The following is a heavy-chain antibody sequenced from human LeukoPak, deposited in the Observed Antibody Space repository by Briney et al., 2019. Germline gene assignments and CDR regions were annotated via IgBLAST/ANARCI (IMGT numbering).Heavy chain of an antibody. CDR3: ARDQEAFDY. J-gene: IGHJ4*02. V-gene: IGHV1-46*01. CDR2: IYPSDGST. CDR1: GYSFTSNY. Sequence: GASVKVSCKASGYSFTSNYIHWVRQAPGQGLEWMGMIYPSDGSTSCAQKFQGRVTVTRDTSTSTVHMELSGLRSEDTAVYYCARDQEAFDYWGQGTLVTVSS.